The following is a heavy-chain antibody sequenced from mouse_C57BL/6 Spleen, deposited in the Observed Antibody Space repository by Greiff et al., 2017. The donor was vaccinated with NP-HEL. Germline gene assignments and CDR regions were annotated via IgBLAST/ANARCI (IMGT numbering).Heavy chain of an antibody. CDR1: GYTFTTYP. Sequence: VQLQESGAELVKPGASVKMSCKASGYTFTTYPIEWMKQNHGKSLEWIGNFHPYNDDTKYNEKFKGKATLTVEKSSSTVYLELSRLTSDDSAVYYCARGNYYGSRGWYFDVWGTGTTVTVSS. V-gene: IGHV1-47*01. CDR2: FHPYNDDT. J-gene: IGHJ1*03. CDR3: ARGNYYGSRGWYFDV. D-gene: IGHD1-1*01.